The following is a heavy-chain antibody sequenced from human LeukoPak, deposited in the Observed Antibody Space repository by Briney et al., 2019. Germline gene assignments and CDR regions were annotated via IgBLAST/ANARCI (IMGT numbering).Heavy chain of an antibody. D-gene: IGHD1-1*01. CDR3: ARTTSAWSPMAFDI. J-gene: IGHJ3*02. Sequence: GKSLRLSCAAFGFTFINYVMHWVRQAPDKGLEWVAVIASGGNMENYADSVRGRFTISRDNSKNTLYLQMNSLRPEDTALYYCARTTSAWSPMAFDIWGQGTMVTVSS. CDR2: IASGGNME. CDR1: GFTFINYV. V-gene: IGHV3-30*03.